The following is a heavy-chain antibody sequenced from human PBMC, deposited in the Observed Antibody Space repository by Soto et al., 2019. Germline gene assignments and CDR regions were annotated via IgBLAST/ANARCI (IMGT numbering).Heavy chain of an antibody. Sequence: ASVKVSCKASGFSFSDYFMHWVRQAPGQGLEWMGIINPSGDSRNYAQKFQGRVTITRDTSTSTVYMELSSLRSEDTAVYYCAIGARPYYFDYWGQGTLVTVSS. CDR1: GFSFSDYF. CDR3: AIGARPYYFDY. CDR2: INPSGDSR. V-gene: IGHV1-46*01. D-gene: IGHD6-6*01. J-gene: IGHJ4*02.